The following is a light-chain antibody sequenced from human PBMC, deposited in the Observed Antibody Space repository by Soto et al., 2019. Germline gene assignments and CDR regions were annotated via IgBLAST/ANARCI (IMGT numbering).Light chain of an antibody. CDR3: QQYETFSGT. V-gene: IGKV3-15*01. Sequence: EIVVTQSPATLSVSPGERATLSCRASQSVSSNLAWYQQKPGQAPRLLIYGASTRATGIPARFSGSGSGTEFTLTISSLQSEDFAVYYCQQYETFSGTFGPGTKVDIK. CDR2: GAS. J-gene: IGKJ1*01. CDR1: QSVSSN.